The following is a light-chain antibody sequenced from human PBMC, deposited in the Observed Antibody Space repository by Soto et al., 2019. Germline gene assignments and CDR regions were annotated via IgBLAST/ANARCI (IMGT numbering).Light chain of an antibody. CDR2: DVS. CDR3: SSYTSRSGLYV. CDR1: RSDVGGYNY. J-gene: IGLJ1*01. Sequence: QSVLTQPASVSGSPGQSITISCTGTRSDVGGYNYVSWYQQHPGKAPKLMIYDVSNRPSGVSSRFSGSKSGYTASLTISGLQAEDEADYYCSSYTSRSGLYVVGTGTKVTGL. V-gene: IGLV2-14*03.